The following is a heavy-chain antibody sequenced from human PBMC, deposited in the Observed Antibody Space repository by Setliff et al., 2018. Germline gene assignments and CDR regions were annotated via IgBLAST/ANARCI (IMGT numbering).Heavy chain of an antibody. Sequence: VKVSCKASGGTFSSYAISWVRQSPGQGLEWMGRIIPIFGTANYAQKFQGRVTITADKSTSTAYMELSSLRSEDTAVYYCARGRHPPWSGYPYYYMDVWGKGTTVTVSS. D-gene: IGHD3-3*01. J-gene: IGHJ6*03. CDR3: ARGRHPPWSGYPYYYMDV. V-gene: IGHV1-69*06. CDR2: IIPIFGTA. CDR1: GGTFSSYA.